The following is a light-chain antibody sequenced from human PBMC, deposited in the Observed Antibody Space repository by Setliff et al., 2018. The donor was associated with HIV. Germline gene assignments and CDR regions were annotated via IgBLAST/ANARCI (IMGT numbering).Light chain of an antibody. CDR1: SSNIGINT. CDR2: RNN. Sequence: QSVLTQPPSASGTPGQRLTISCSGSSSNIGINTVNWYQQLPGTASKLLLYRNNQRPSGVPDRFSGSKSGTSASLAVSGLQSEDEADYYCAAWDDNLNGYVFGTGTKVTV. V-gene: IGLV1-44*01. J-gene: IGLJ1*01. CDR3: AAWDDNLNGYV.